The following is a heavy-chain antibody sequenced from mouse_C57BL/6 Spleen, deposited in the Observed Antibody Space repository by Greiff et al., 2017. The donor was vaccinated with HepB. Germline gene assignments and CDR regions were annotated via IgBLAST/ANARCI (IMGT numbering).Heavy chain of an antibody. J-gene: IGHJ2*01. CDR1: GYTFTGYW. V-gene: IGHV1-9*01. D-gene: IGHD1-1*01. Sequence: QVQLQQSGAELMKPGASVKLSCKATGYTFTGYWIEWVKQRPGHGLEWIGEIIPGSGSTNYNEKSKGKATFTADTSSNTAYMQLSSLTTEDSAIYYCARGYITTVVATFDYWGQGTTLTVSS. CDR3: ARGYITTVVATFDY. CDR2: IIPGSGST.